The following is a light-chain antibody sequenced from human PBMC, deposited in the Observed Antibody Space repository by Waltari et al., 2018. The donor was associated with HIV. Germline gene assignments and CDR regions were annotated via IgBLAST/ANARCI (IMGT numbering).Light chain of an antibody. CDR2: DVS. CDR1: RSDVGGYNY. J-gene: IGLJ3*02. Sequence: QSALTQPRSVSGSPGQSVTISCTETRSDVGGYNYVSWYQQHPGKAPKVMIYDVSKRPSVVPDRFSGPKSGNTASLTISGLQAEDEADYYCCSYAGSYIWVFGGGTKLTVL. V-gene: IGLV2-11*01. CDR3: CSYAGSYIWV.